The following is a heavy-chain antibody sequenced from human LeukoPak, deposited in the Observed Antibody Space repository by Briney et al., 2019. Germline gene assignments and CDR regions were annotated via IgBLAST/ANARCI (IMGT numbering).Heavy chain of an antibody. J-gene: IGHJ3*02. CDR3: ARPILTSLPTAFDI. CDR1: GGSISSYY. V-gene: IGHV4-59*01. CDR2: IYYSGST. Sequence: PSETLSLTCTVSGGSISSYYWSWIRQPPGKGLEWIGYIYYSGSTNYNPSLKSRVTISVDTSKNQFSLKLSSVTAADTAVYYCARPILTSLPTAFDIWGQGTMVTVSS. D-gene: IGHD3-9*01.